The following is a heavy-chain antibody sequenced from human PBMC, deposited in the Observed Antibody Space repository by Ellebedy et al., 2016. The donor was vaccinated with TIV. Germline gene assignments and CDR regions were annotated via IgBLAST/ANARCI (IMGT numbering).Heavy chain of an antibody. CDR2: TYYRSKWNN. CDR1: GDSVSTDIG. J-gene: IGHJ4*02. D-gene: IGHD6-19*01. Sequence: SQTLSLTCVISGDSVSTDIGWNWIRQSPSRGLEWLGRTYYRSKWNNDYAVSVKSRITINPDTSKNQFSLQLNSVTPEDTAVYYCARDVRYSSGPYYFDYWGQGTLVTVSS. CDR3: ARDVRYSSGPYYFDY. V-gene: IGHV6-1*01.